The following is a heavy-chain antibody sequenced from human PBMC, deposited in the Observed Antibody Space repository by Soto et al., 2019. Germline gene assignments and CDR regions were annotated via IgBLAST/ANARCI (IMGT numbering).Heavy chain of an antibody. CDR3: ARADYDVYYYYGMDV. CDR2: INHSGST. J-gene: IGHJ6*02. D-gene: IGHD3-16*01. V-gene: IGHV4-34*01. Sequence: PSETLSLTCAVYGGSFSGYYWSWIRQPPGKGLEWIGEINHSGSTNYNPSLKSRVTISVDTSKNQFSLKLSSVTAADTAVYYCARADYDVYYYYGMDVWGQGTTVTVSS. CDR1: GGSFSGYY.